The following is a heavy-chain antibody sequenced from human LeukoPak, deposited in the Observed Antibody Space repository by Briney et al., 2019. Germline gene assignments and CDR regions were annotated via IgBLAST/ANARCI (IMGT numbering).Heavy chain of an antibody. CDR1: GFTFSSYA. CDR3: AKGLVDYFDY. J-gene: IGHJ4*02. D-gene: IGHD2-8*02. CDR2: VSGSGGST. V-gene: IGHV3-23*01. Sequence: GSLRLSCAASGFTFSSYAMTWVRQAPGKGLEWVSAVSGSGGSTYYADSVKGRFTISRDNSKNTLYLQMNSLRAEDTAVYYCAKGLVDYFDYWGQGTLVTVSS.